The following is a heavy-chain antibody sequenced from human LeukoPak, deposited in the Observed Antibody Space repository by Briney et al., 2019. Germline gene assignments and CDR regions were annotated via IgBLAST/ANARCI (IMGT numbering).Heavy chain of an antibody. D-gene: IGHD2-15*01. CDR1: GYTFTSYY. CDR2: ISPSGAST. CDR3: ASCSGGSCYPYYYYMDV. J-gene: IGHJ6*03. V-gene: IGHV1-46*03. Sequence: ASVKVSCKASGYTFTSYYMHWVRQAPGQGPEWMGIISPSGASTSYAQKFQGRVTMTRDTSTSTVYMELSSLRSEDTAVYYCASCSGGSCYPYYYYMDVWGKGTTVTVSS.